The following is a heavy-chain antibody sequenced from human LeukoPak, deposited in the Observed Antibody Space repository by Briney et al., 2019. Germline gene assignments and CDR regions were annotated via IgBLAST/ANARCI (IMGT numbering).Heavy chain of an antibody. CDR2: IIPIFGTA. D-gene: IGHD6-19*01. J-gene: IGHJ3*02. V-gene: IGHV1-69*13. CDR3: ARDLGMAVTAARAFDI. Sequence: SVKVSCKASGGTFSSYAISWVRQAPGQGLEWMGGIIPIFGTANYAQKFQGRVTITADESTSTAYMELSSLRSKDTAVYYCARDLGMAVTAARAFDIWGQGTMVTVSS. CDR1: GGTFSSYA.